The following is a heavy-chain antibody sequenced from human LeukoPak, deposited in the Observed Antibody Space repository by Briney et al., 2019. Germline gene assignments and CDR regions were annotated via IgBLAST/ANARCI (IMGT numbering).Heavy chain of an antibody. J-gene: IGHJ4*02. D-gene: IGHD5-18*01. CDR1: GFTFSSNY. Sequence: GGSLRLSCAASGFTFSSNYMSWVRQAPGKGLEWVSVIYSGGSTYYADSVKGRFTISRDNSKNTLYLQMNSLRAEDTAVYYCARDSPYTAMSDWGQGALVTVSS. CDR3: ARDSPYTAMSD. V-gene: IGHV3-53*01. CDR2: IYSGGST.